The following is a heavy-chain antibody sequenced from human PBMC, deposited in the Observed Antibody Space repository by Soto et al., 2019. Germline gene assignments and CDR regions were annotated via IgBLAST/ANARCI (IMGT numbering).Heavy chain of an antibody. D-gene: IGHD1-26*01. CDR2: ISSSSSTI. CDR3: AKGGPGYAFDI. CDR1: GFTFSSYS. J-gene: IGHJ3*02. Sequence: GGSLRLSCAASGFTFSSYSMNWVRQAPGKGLEWVSYISSSSSTIYYADSVKGRFTISRDNSKNTLYLQMNSLRAEDTAVYYCAKGGPGYAFDIWGQGTMVTVSS. V-gene: IGHV3-48*01.